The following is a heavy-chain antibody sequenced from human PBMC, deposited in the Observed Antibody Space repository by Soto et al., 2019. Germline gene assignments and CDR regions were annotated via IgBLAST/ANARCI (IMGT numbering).Heavy chain of an antibody. CDR3: ALIHDCSRNDCYLASFDP. D-gene: IGHD2-21*02. CDR1: GFSLSNARLG. V-gene: IGHV2-26*01. CDR2: IFSNDEK. Sequence: QVTLKESGPVVVKPTETLTLTCTVSGFSLSNARLGVSWIRQPPGKALPGLAHIFSNDEKSYSTSLSNRLTISKDTSKSQVVLTMTNVDPVDSGTYYCALIHDCSRNDCYLASFDPWGQGTLVTVSS. J-gene: IGHJ5*02.